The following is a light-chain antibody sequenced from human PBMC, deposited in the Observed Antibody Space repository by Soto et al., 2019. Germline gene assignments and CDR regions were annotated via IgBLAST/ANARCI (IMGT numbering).Light chain of an antibody. V-gene: IGKV1-6*02. Sequence: IQMTQSPLSLSASVGDRVIITCRASRDIGNDLGWYQQKPGKAPKLLIFAASTLHSGVPSRFSGSGSGTVFALTISSLHPEDSATYFCLQDYDLPRTFGPGTTV. CDR1: RDIGND. CDR3: LQDYDLPRT. J-gene: IGKJ1*01. CDR2: AAS.